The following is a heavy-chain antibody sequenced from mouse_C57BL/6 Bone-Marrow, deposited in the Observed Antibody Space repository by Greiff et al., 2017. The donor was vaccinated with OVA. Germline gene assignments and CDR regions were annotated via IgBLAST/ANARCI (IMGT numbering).Heavy chain of an antibody. CDR2: IDPSDSYT. V-gene: IGHV1-59*01. D-gene: IGHD2-2*01. CDR1: GYTFTSYW. CDR3: ASMVTTRH. Sequence: QVQLQQPGAELVRPGTSVKLSCKASGYTFTSYWMHWVKQRPGQGLEWIGVIDPSDSYTNYNQKFKGKATLTVDTSSSTAYMQLSSLTSEDSAVYYCASMVTTRHGGQGTTLTVSS. J-gene: IGHJ2*01.